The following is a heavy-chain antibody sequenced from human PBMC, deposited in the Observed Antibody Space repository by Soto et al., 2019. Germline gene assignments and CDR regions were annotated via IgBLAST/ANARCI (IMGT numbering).Heavy chain of an antibody. CDR2: TYYRSQWYN. CDR1: GDSVSSNSAA. J-gene: IGHJ6*02. Sequence: SQTLSLTCVISGDSVSSNSAAWNWIRQSPSRGLEWLGRTYYRSQWYNDYAVSVKGRIIINPDTSKNQFSLQLSSVTPEDTAVYYCARTVARDYYHKVVDVWGQGSTVIVSS. V-gene: IGHV6-1*01. CDR3: ARTVARDYYHKVVDV. D-gene: IGHD6-19*01.